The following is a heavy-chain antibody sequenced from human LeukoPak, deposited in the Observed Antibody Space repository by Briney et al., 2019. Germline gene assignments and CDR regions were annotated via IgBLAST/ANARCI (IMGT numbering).Heavy chain of an antibody. D-gene: IGHD2-21*01. CDR3: AKDLYSYLGAFDI. CDR2: ISGSGGST. V-gene: IGHV3-23*01. CDR1: GFTFSSYA. Sequence: GGSLRLSCAASGFTFSSYAMSWVRQAPGKGLEWVSAISGSGGSTHYADSVKGRFTISRDNSKNTLYLQMNSLRAEDTAVYYCAKDLYSYLGAFDIWGQGTMVTVSS. J-gene: IGHJ3*02.